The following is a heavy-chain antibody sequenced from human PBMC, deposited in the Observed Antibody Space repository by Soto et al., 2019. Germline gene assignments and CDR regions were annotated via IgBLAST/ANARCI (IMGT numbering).Heavy chain of an antibody. J-gene: IGHJ5*02. CDR3: ARGPTYYYGSGSYYVYNWFDP. Sequence: SETLSLTCAVSGGSISSGGYSWSWIRQPPGKGLEWIGYIYHSGSTYYNPSLKSRVTISVDRSKNQFSLKLSSVTAADTAVYYCARGPTYYYGSGSYYVYNWFDPWGQGTLVTVSS. V-gene: IGHV4-30-2*01. CDR1: GGSISSGGYS. D-gene: IGHD3-10*01. CDR2: IYHSGST.